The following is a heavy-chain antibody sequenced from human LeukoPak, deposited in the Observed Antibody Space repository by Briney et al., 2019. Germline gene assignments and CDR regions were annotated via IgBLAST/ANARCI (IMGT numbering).Heavy chain of an antibody. CDR3: ARRRSSSFFDY. Sequence: KPSETLSLTCTVSGGSISGSSYYWGWIRQPPGKGLEWIGSIYYSGSTYYNPSLKSRVTISVDTSKNQFSLKLSSVTAADTAVYYCARRRSSSFFDYWGQGTLVTVSS. V-gene: IGHV4-39*01. CDR2: IYYSGST. CDR1: GGSISGSSYY. J-gene: IGHJ4*02. D-gene: IGHD6-6*01.